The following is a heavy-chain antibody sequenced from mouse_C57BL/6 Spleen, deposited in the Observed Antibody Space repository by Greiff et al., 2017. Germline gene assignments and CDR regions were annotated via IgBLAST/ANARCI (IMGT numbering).Heavy chain of an antibody. D-gene: IGHD3-2*02. CDR2: INPSTGGT. V-gene: IGHV1-42*01. J-gene: IGHJ4*01. CDR3: ARQLRLRGRYYAMDY. Sequence: EVQVVESGPELVKPGASVKISCKASGYSFTGYYMNWVKQSPEKSLEWIGEINPSTGGTTYNQKFKAKATLTVDKSSSTAYMQLKSLTSEDSAVYYCARQLRLRGRYYAMDYWGQGTSVTVSS. CDR1: GYSFTGYY.